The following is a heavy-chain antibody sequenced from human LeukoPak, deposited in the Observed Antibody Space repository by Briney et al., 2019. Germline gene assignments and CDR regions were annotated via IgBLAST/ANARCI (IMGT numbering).Heavy chain of an antibody. Sequence: SQTLSLTCAISGDSVSSNSAAWNWIRQSPSRGLEWLGRTYYRSKWYNDYAVSVKSRMTINPDTSKNQFSLQLNSVTPEDTAVYYCARGYSSSWYFGYNWFDPWGQGTLVTVSS. CDR3: ARGYSSSWYFGYNWFDP. J-gene: IGHJ5*02. D-gene: IGHD6-13*01. CDR1: GDSVSSNSAA. V-gene: IGHV6-1*01. CDR2: TYYRSKWYN.